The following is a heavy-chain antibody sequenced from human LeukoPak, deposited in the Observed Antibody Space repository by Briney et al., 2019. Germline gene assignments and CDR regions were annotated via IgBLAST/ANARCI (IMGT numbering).Heavy chain of an antibody. CDR1: GFTFSSYA. V-gene: IGHV3-23*01. J-gene: IGHJ6*03. CDR3: ARDPLTLYNYYMDV. Sequence: GGSLRLSCAASGFTFSSYAMSWVRQAPGKGLEWVSAISGSGGSTYYADSVKGRFTISRDNSKNTLYLQMNSLRAEDTAVYYCARDPLTLYNYYMDVWGKGTTVTVSS. D-gene: IGHD3-9*01. CDR2: ISGSGGST.